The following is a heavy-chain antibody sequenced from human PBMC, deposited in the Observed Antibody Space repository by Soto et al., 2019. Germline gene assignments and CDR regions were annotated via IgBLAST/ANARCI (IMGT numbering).Heavy chain of an antibody. Sequence: QVQLQESGPGLVKPSETLSLTCTVSGGSISSYYWSWIRQPPGKGLEWIGYIYYNGSTNYNPSLQSRVPISVDPSKNQFSLKLSSVTAADTAVYYCARRWGAAFDYWGQGTLVTVSS. D-gene: IGHD1-26*01. V-gene: IGHV4-59*08. J-gene: IGHJ4*02. CDR2: IYYNGST. CDR3: ARRWGAAFDY. CDR1: GGSISSYY.